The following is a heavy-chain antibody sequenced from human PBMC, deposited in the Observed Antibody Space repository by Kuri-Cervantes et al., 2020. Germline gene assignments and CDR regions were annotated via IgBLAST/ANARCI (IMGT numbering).Heavy chain of an antibody. CDR1: GGSISSSSYY. CDR3: ARDSSPSDY. CDR2: IYYSGST. V-gene: IGHV4-39*02. Sequence: GSLRLSCTVSGGSISSSSYYWGWIRQPPGKGLEWIGSIYYSGSTYYNPSLKSRVTISVDTSKNQFSLKLSSVTAADTAVYYCARDSSPSDYWGQGTLVTVSS. J-gene: IGHJ4*02.